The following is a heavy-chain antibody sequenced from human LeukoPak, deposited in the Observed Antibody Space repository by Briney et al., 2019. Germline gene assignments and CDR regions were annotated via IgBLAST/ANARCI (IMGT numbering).Heavy chain of an antibody. D-gene: IGHD1-7*01. Sequence: ASVKVSCKASGYPFTGYYIHWVRQAPGQGLEWMGWINPNSGGTNYAQKFQGRVTMTSDTSITTAYMDLSRLTSDDTAVYYCARDGTSTDDYWGQGTLVTVSS. CDR2: INPNSGGT. CDR3: ARDGTSTDDY. V-gene: IGHV1-2*02. CDR1: GYPFTGYY. J-gene: IGHJ4*02.